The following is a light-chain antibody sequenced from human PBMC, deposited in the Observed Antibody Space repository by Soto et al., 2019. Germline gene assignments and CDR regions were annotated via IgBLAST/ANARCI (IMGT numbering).Light chain of an antibody. CDR2: DVS. Sequence: QSVLTQPASVSGSPGQSITISCTGTSSDVGGYNHVSWYQHHPGKAPKLIISDVSNRPSGVSNRFSGSKSGNTASLTVSGLQAEDEADYYCSSYTSVSTVIFGGGTKLTVL. CDR1: SSDVGGYNH. CDR3: SSYTSVSTVI. V-gene: IGLV2-14*03. J-gene: IGLJ2*01.